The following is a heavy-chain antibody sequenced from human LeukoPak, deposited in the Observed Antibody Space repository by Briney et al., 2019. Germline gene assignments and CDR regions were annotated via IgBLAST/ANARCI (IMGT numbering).Heavy chain of an antibody. CDR1: GFTLSNYW. J-gene: IGHJ4*02. D-gene: IGHD2-15*01. CDR2: IKNDGGT. Sequence: GGSLRPTCAASGFTLSNYWMNWVRQAPGKGLVWVSRIKNDGGTSYADSVKGRFTISRDNAKNTLYLQMNSLRAEDTAVYYCRSDLDYWGQGILVTVSS. CDR3: RSDLDY. V-gene: IGHV3-74*01.